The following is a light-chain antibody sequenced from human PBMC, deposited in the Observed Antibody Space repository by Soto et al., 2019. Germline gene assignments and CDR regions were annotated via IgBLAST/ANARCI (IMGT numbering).Light chain of an antibody. J-gene: IGKJ3*01. Sequence: EIVLTQSPATLSLSPGERATLSCRASQSVGTFLAWYQQKPGQAPRLLIFDASNRASGIPARFSGGWSETDFTLTISSLEPEDFAVYYCQQRSDWPTFGPGTKVEI. V-gene: IGKV3-11*01. CDR2: DAS. CDR3: QQRSDWPT. CDR1: QSVGTF.